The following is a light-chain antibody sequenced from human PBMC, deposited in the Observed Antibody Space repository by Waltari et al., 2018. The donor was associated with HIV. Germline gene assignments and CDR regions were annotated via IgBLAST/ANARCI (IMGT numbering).Light chain of an antibody. J-gene: IGLJ2*01. CDR2: EGN. CDR3: SSYTSFSTVL. CDR1: SSDVGTYSL. V-gene: IGLV2-23*01. Sequence: QSALTQPASVSGSPGQSITIPCTGTSSDVGTYSLVSWYHHHPGKAPKLMIYEGNKRPSGVSNRFSGSKSGNTASLTISGLQAEDEADYYCSSYTSFSTVLFGGGTKLTVL.